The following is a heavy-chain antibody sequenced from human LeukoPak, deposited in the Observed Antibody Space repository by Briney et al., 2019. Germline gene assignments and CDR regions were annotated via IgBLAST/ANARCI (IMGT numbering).Heavy chain of an antibody. V-gene: IGHV4-39*07. D-gene: IGHD7-27*01. CDR1: GGSISSSSYY. Sequence: SETLSLTCTVSGGSISSSSYYWGWIRQPPGKGLEWIGSIYYSGSTYYNPSLKSRVTISVDTSKNQFSLKLSPVTAADTAVYYCARYPWAGDNVAGIFDYWGQGTLVTVSS. CDR3: ARYPWAGDNVAGIFDY. J-gene: IGHJ4*02. CDR2: IYYSGST.